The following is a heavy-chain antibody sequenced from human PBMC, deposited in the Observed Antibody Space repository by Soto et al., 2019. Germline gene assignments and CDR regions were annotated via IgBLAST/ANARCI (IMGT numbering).Heavy chain of an antibody. CDR1: GFTLSSYA. D-gene: IGHD6-19*01. J-gene: IGHJ4*02. V-gene: IGHV3-30-3*01. CDR3: ARGRYSSAWSSADY. CDR2: MSSDGSNK. Sequence: QVQLVESGGGVVQPGRSLRLSCAASGFTLSSYAMHWVRQAPGKGLEWVAVMSSDGSNKFYADSVKGRFTISRDNSNDTLYLQMNSLRAEDTAVYYCARGRYSSAWSSADYWGQGTLVTVSS.